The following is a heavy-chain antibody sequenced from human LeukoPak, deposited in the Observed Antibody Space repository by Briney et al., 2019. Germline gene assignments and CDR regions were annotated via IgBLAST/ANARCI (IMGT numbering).Heavy chain of an antibody. Sequence: PGGSLRLSCAASGFTFSSYAMSWVRQAPGKGLEWVSAISGSGGSTYYADSVKGRFTISRDNSKNTLYLQMNSLRAEDTAVYYCAKDRITMIVVVSHFDYWGQGTLVTVSS. J-gene: IGHJ4*02. D-gene: IGHD3-22*01. CDR1: GFTFSSYA. CDR3: AKDRITMIVVVSHFDY. V-gene: IGHV3-23*01. CDR2: ISGSGGST.